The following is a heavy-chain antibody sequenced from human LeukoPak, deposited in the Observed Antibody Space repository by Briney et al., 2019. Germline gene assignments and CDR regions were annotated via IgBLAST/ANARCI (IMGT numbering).Heavy chain of an antibody. CDR3: ARAAQVAGISYADY. Sequence: APVKVSCKASGYTFTGYYMHWVRQAPGQGLEWMGWINPNSGGTNCAQKFQGRVTMTRDTSNSTAYMELSRLRSDDTAVYCCARAAQVAGISYADYWGQGTLVTVSS. CDR2: INPNSGGT. D-gene: IGHD6-19*01. CDR1: GYTFTGYY. J-gene: IGHJ4*02. V-gene: IGHV1-2*02.